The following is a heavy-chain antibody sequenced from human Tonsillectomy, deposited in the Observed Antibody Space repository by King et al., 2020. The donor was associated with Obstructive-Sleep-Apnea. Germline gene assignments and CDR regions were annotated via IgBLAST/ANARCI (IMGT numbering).Heavy chain of an antibody. CDR3: AKGVAYYYGSGTENWFDS. J-gene: IGHJ5*01. D-gene: IGHD3-10*01. Sequence: QLVQSGGGVVQPGGSLRLSCSASGFTFYHHTMHWVRQAPGKGLEWVSLISWDGARSNYADSVQGRFTISRDNSKNSLYLQMSSLRPEDTALYFCAKGVAYYYGSGTENWFDSLGQGTLVTVSS. CDR2: ISWDGARS. V-gene: IGHV3-43*01. CDR1: GFTFYHHT.